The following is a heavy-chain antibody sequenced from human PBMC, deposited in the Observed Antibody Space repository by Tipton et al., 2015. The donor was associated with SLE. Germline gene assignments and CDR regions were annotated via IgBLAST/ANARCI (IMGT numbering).Heavy chain of an antibody. J-gene: IGHJ3*02. CDR1: GYTFTDYY. V-gene: IGHV1-2*06. Sequence: QVQLVQSGAEVKEPGASVKVSCKSSGYTFTDYYMHWVRQVPGQGLEWMGRINSKIGAANYAQKFQGRVSLTRDTSISTGYLEVRRLTSDDTAVYYCARAGEWDDCTTTTCYGFDIWGQGTVVTVSS. D-gene: IGHD2-2*01. CDR3: ARAGEWDDCTTTTCYGFDI. CDR2: INSKIGAA.